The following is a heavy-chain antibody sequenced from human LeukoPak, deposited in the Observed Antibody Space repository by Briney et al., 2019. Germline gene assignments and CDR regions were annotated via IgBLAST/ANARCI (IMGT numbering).Heavy chain of an antibody. CDR3: ARVSSRYYDSSGYLQRFDY. V-gene: IGHV1-2*02. CDR2: INPNSGGT. J-gene: IGHJ4*02. D-gene: IGHD3-22*01. CDR1: GYTFTGYY. Sequence: GASVKVSCMASGYTFTGYYMHWVRQAPGQGLEWMGWINPNSGGTNYAQKFQGRVTMTRDTSISTAYMELSRLRSDDTAVYYCARVSSRYYDSSGYLQRFDYWGQGTLVTVSS.